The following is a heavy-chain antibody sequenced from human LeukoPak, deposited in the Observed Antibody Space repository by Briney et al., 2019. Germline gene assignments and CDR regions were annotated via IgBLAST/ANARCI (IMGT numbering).Heavy chain of an antibody. J-gene: IGHJ4*02. CDR1: GYTFTSYG. D-gene: IGHD3-10*01. CDR2: MKLNSGNT. CDR3: ARVRRRTYYYGSGSYGRGGIDY. V-gene: IGHV1-8*01. Sequence: ASVKVSCKASGYTFTSYGINWVRQATGQGLEWMGWMKLNSGNTSYAQKFQGRVTMTRNTTISTAYMELSSLRSEDTAVYYGARVRRRTYYYGSGSYGRGGIDYWGQGTLVTVSS.